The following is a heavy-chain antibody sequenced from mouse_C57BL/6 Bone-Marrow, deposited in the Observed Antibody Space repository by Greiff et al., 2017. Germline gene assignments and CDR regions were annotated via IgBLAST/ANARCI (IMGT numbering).Heavy chain of an antibody. J-gene: IGHJ1*03. CDR1: GYTFTSHW. D-gene: IGHD2-5*01. CDR2: IYPGSGST. CDR3: ARPYYSNYWYFDV. V-gene: IGHV1-55*01. Sequence: VQLQQPGAELVKPGASVKMFCKASGYTFTSHWITWVKQRPGQGLEWIGDIYPGSGSTNYNEKFQSKATLTVDTSSSTAYMQLSSLTSEDSAVYYCARPYYSNYWYFDVWGTGTTVTVSS.